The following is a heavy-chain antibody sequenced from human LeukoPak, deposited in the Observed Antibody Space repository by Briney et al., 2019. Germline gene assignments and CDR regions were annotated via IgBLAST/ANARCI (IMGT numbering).Heavy chain of an antibody. CDR3: AREATIEYFDY. J-gene: IGHJ4*02. D-gene: IGHD5-12*01. V-gene: IGHV4-34*01. CDR2: INHSGST. CDR1: GGSFTGYY. Sequence: SETLSITCAVYGGSFTGYYWSWIRQPPGKGLEWIGEINHSGSTNYDPSLKSRVTISVDTSKNQFSLKLSSVTAADTAVYYCAREATIEYFDYWGQGTLVTVSS.